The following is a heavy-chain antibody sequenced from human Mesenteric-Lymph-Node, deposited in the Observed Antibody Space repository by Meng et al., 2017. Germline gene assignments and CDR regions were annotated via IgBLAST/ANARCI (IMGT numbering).Heavy chain of an antibody. J-gene: IGHJ5*02. CDR1: GFTFDDYA. CDR3: ARDGSGYADTSGYQFDP. V-gene: IGHV3-9*01. CDR2: ISWNSGSI. Sequence: SLKISCAASGFTFDDYAMHWVRQAPGKGLEWVSGISWNSGSIGYADSVKGRFTISRDNAKNSLYLQMNSLGAEDTGVYYCARDGSGYADTSGYQFDPWGQGTLVTVSS. D-gene: IGHD3-22*01.